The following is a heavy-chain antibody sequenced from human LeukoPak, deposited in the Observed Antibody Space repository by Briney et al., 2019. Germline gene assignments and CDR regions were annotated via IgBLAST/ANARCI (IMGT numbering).Heavy chain of an antibody. CDR3: AREDYYDSSPRGYYFDY. V-gene: IGHV1-18*01. CDR2: ISAYNGNT. J-gene: IGHJ4*02. D-gene: IGHD3-22*01. CDR1: GYTFTSYG. Sequence: ASVKVSCKASGYTFTSYGISWVRQAPGQGLEWMGWISAYNGNTNYAQKLQGRVTMTTDTSTSTAYMELRSLRSDDTAVYYCAREDYYDSSPRGYYFDYWGQGTLVTVSS.